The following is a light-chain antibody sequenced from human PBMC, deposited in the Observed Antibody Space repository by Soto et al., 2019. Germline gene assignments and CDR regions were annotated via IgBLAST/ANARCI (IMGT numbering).Light chain of an antibody. J-gene: IGKJ1*01. CDR2: GAS. V-gene: IGKV3-20*01. CDR3: QQYGTSPRGT. CDR1: QSVSSTF. Sequence: EMVMTQSPVTLSVSPGESATLSCRASQSVSSTFFAWYQQKPGQAPRLLMFGASNRATGIPDRFSGSGSGTDFTLTISRLEPEDFAMYYCQQYGTSPRGTFGQGTKVDIK.